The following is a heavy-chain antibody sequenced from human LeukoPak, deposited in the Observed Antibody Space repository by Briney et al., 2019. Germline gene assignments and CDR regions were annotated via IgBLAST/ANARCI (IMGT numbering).Heavy chain of an antibody. J-gene: IGHJ4*02. CDR2: INPNSGGT. D-gene: IGHD3-22*01. CDR3: ARDYYYDSSGSFDY. Sequence: ASVKVSCKASGYTFTGYYMHWVRQAPGQGLEWMGWINPNSGGTNYAQKFQGRVTMTRDTSISTAYMELSRLRSDDTAVYYCARDYYYDSSGSFDYWGQGTLVTVSP. CDR1: GYTFTGYY. V-gene: IGHV1-2*02.